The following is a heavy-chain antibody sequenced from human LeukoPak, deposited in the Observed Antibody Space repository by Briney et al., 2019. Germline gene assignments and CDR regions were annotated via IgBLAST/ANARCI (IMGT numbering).Heavy chain of an antibody. J-gene: IGHJ6*03. CDR1: GYSISSGYY. CDR3: ARGGSGWNAYYYYMDV. D-gene: IGHD1-1*01. Sequence: SETLSLTCTVSGYSISSGYYWSWIRQPAGKGLEWIGHIYTSGSTNYNPSLKSRVTISVDTSKNQFSLKLSSVTAADTAMYFCARGGSGWNAYYYYMDVWGKGTTVTISS. CDR2: IYTSGST. V-gene: IGHV4-61*09.